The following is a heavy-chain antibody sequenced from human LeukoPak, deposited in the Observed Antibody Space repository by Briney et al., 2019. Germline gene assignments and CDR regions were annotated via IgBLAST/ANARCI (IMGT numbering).Heavy chain of an antibody. Sequence: GGSLRRYCAASGVTSRSYAMSWVREAPGKGLEWVSTVTGGGGTTYYADSVKGRFTLSRDNSKNTVYLQLNSLRADDTAVYYCARGQLALPSWFDPWGQGTLVTVSS. CDR3: ARGQLALPSWFDP. CDR2: VTGGGGTT. CDR1: GVTSRSYA. J-gene: IGHJ5*02. V-gene: IGHV3-23*01. D-gene: IGHD6-13*01.